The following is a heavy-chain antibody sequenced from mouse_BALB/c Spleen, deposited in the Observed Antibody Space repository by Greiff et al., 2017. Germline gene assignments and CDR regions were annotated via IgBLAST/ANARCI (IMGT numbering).Heavy chain of an antibody. CDR2: ISSGGSYT. D-gene: IGHD2-10*02. J-gene: IGHJ4*01. CDR1: GFTFSSYG. CDR3: ARQYGNYYAMDY. Sequence: EVQGVESGGDLVKPGGSLKLSCAASGFTFSSYGMSWVRQTPDKRLEWVATISSGGSYTYYPDSVKGRFTISRDNAKNTLYLQMSSLKSEDTAMYYCARQYGNYYAMDYWGQGTSVTVSS. V-gene: IGHV5-6*01.